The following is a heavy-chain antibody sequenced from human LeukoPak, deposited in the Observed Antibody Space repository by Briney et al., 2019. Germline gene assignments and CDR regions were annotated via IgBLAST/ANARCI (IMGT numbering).Heavy chain of an antibody. CDR2: ISGSDGST. J-gene: IGHJ4*02. Sequence: GGSLRLSCAASGFTFSNYAMSWVRQAPGKGLEWVSAISGSDGSTNYADSVKGRFTISRDNSKNTLYLQMNSLRAEDTAVYYCAKVRGQYSSSWYFDYWGQGTLVTVSS. CDR1: GFTFSNYA. V-gene: IGHV3-23*01. D-gene: IGHD6-13*01. CDR3: AKVRGQYSSSWYFDY.